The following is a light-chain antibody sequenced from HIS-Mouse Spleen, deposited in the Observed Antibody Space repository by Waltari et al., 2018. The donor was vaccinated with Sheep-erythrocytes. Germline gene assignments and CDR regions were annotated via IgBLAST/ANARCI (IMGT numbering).Light chain of an antibody. V-gene: IGLV2-14*03. CDR3: SSYTSSSTRVV. Sequence: QSALTQPASVSGSPGQSITISCTGTSSDGGGYNYFSWYQQHPGKAPKLMFYDVSNRPSGVSTSLSGSKSGNTASLTVSGLQDEDEADYYCSSYTSSSTRVVFGGGTKLTVL. J-gene: IGLJ2*01. CDR1: SSDGGGYNY. CDR2: DVS.